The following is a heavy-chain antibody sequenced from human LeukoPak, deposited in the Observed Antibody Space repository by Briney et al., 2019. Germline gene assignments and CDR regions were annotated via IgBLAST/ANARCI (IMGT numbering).Heavy chain of an antibody. V-gene: IGHV3-21*01. CDR2: ISRSGSYI. CDR3: ARPYDTRGYFPDY. J-gene: IGHJ4*02. CDR1: GFTFSSCT. D-gene: IGHD3-22*01. Sequence: GGSLRLSCAASGFTFSSCTMNWVRQAPGKGLEWVSSISRSGSYIYYADSVKGRFTISRDNAKNSLYLQMNSLRAEDTAVYYCARPYDTRGYFPDYWGQGTLVTVSS.